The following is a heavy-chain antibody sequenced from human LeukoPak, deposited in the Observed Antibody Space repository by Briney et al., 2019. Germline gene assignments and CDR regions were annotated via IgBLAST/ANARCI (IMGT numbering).Heavy chain of an antibody. V-gene: IGHV3-30*03. D-gene: IGHD2-2*01. CDR3: ARAPVIVPAPPWFDP. CDR2: ISYDGSNK. J-gene: IGHJ5*02. Sequence: QSGGSLRLSCAASGFTFSSYGMHWVRQAPGKGLEWVAVISYDGSNKYYADSVKGRFTISRDNSKNTLYLQMNSLRAEDTAVYYCARAPVIVPAPPWFDPWGQGTLVTVSS. CDR1: GFTFSSYG.